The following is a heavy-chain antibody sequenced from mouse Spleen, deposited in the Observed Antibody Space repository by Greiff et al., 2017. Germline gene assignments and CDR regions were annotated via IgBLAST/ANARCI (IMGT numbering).Heavy chain of an antibody. CDR1: GYSFTGYY. Sequence: VQLQQSGPELVKPGASVKISCKASGYSFTGYYMNWVKQSPEKSLEWIGEINPSTGGTTYNQKFKAKATLTVDKSSSTAYMQLKSLTSEDSAVYYCARWGVTAYYFDYWGQGTTLTVSS. V-gene: IGHV1-42*01. CDR3: ARWGVTAYYFDY. CDR2: INPSTGGT. J-gene: IGHJ2*01. D-gene: IGHD2-2*01.